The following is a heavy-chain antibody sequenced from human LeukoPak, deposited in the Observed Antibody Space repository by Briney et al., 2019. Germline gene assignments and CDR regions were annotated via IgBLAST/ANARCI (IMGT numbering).Heavy chain of an antibody. J-gene: IGHJ4*02. D-gene: IGHD6-13*01. CDR2: INHSGST. Sequence: SETLSLTCAVYGGSFSGYYWSWIRQPPGKGLEWIGEINHSGSTNYNPSLKSRVTISVDTSKNQFSLKLSSVTAADTAVYYCARDPGYSSSWWGQGTLVTVSS. CDR3: ARDPGYSSSW. CDR1: GGSFSGYY. V-gene: IGHV4-34*01.